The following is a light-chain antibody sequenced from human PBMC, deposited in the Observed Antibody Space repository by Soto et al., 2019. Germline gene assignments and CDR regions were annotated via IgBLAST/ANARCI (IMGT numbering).Light chain of an antibody. V-gene: IGKV1-13*02. CDR1: PGISNT. CDR3: QQFNSYPLT. J-gene: IGKJ4*01. CDR2: DAS. Sequence: QLTQSPSSLSASVGDRVTITCRASPGISNTLTWYQQKPGKPPKLLIYDASSLESGVPSRFSGSGSGTDFTLTISSLQPEDFATYYCQQFNSYPLTFGGGTEVDIK.